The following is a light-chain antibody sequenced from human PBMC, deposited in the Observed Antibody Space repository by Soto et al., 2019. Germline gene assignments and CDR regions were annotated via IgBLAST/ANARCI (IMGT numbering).Light chain of an antibody. Sequence: IQMTQSPSSLSAFVGDRVTITWRASQDIGNFLAWYQQKPGKVPKLLIYAASTLQSGVPSRFSGSGSGTDFTLTISSLQPEDVATYYCQKCKVAPFTVGGGTKVDIK. CDR2: AAS. CDR1: QDIGNF. CDR3: QKCKVAPFT. J-gene: IGKJ4*01. V-gene: IGKV1-27*01.